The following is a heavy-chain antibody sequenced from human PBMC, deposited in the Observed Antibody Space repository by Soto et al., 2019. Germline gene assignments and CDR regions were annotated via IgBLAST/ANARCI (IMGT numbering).Heavy chain of an antibody. Sequence: PSETLSLTCTVSGGSINSGDYYWSWVRRVPGKGLEWIGFISYSGNTHYNPSLESRVTISKDTSKNQFSLRLNSMTAADSAVYYCAREVSPNSRGWYTVLVRWFDPWGQGTLVTVSS. J-gene: IGHJ5*02. CDR2: ISYSGNT. V-gene: IGHV4-31*03. D-gene: IGHD6-19*01. CDR3: AREVSPNSRGWYTVLVRWFDP. CDR1: GGSINSGDYY.